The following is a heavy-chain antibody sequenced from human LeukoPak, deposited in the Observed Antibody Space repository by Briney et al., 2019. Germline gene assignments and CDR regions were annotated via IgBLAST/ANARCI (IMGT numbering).Heavy chain of an antibody. CDR2: ISSSGSTI. D-gene: IGHD3-10*01. CDR1: GFTFSSYE. CDR3: AKGVAVWFGGYNWFDP. J-gene: IGHJ5*02. V-gene: IGHV3-48*03. Sequence: PGGSLRLSCAASGFTFSSYEMNWVRQAPGKGLEWVSYISSSGSTIYYAYSVKGRFTISRDNSKNTLYLQMNSLRAEDTAVYYCAKGVAVWFGGYNWFDPWGQGTLVTVSS.